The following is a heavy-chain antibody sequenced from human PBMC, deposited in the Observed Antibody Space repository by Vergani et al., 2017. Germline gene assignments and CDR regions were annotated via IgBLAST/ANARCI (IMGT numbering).Heavy chain of an antibody. J-gene: IGHJ4*02. CDR3: ARVGAYCSSTSCYWTDY. V-gene: IGHV3-30*03. CDR2: ISYDGSNK. D-gene: IGHD2-2*01. CDR1: GFTFRSYG. Sequence: QVQLLESGGGVVQPGRSLRLSCAASGFTFRSYGMHWVRQAPGKGLEWVAVISYDGSNKYYADSVKGRFTISRDNSKNTLYLQMNSLRAEDTAVYYCARVGAYCSSTSCYWTDYWGQGTLVTVSS.